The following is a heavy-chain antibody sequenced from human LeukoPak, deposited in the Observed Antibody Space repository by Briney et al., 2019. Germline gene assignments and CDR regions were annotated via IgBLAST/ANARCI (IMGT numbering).Heavy chain of an antibody. D-gene: IGHD6-13*01. CDR1: GGSISSHY. J-gene: IGHJ4*02. Sequence: SETLSLTCTVSGGSISSHYWSWIRQPAGKGLEWIGRIYTGGSTNYNPSLKSRVTMSLDTSKNQFSLKLTSVTAADTAVYYCARDLMYSSTWETFNWGQGTLVTVSS. V-gene: IGHV4-4*07. CDR3: ARDLMYSSTWETFN. CDR2: IYTGGST.